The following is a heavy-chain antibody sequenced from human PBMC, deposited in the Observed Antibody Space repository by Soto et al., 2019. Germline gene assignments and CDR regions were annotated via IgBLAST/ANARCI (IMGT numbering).Heavy chain of an antibody. Sequence: PSETLSLTCTVSGGSISSYYWSWIRQPPGKGLEWIGYIYYSGSTNYNPSLKSRVTISVDTSKNQFSLKLSSVTAADTAVYYCARDTPSYCSGGSCDPYFDYWGQGTLVTVSS. D-gene: IGHD2-15*01. CDR1: GGSISSYY. CDR2: IYYSGST. V-gene: IGHV4-59*01. J-gene: IGHJ4*02. CDR3: ARDTPSYCSGGSCDPYFDY.